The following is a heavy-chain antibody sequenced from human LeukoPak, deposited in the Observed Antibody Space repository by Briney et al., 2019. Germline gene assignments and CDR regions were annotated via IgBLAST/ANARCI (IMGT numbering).Heavy chain of an antibody. CDR3: ARDRGYCSGGSCYSLDYYYYGMDV. J-gene: IGHJ6*02. D-gene: IGHD2-15*01. Sequence: GGSLRLSCAASGFTFSSYAMHWVRQAPGKGLEWVAVISYDGSNKYYADSVKGRFAISRDNSKNTLYLQMNSLRAEDTAVYYCARDRGYCSGGSCYSLDYYYYGMDVWGQGTTATVSS. CDR2: ISYDGSNK. CDR1: GFTFSSYA. V-gene: IGHV3-30*09.